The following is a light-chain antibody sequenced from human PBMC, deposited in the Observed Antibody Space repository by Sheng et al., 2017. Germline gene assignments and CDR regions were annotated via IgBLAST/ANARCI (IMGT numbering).Light chain of an antibody. CDR2: DAS. V-gene: IGKV3-11*01. J-gene: IGKJ3*01. CDR1: QSVSTY. Sequence: EIVLTQSPGTLSLSPGERVTLSCRASQSVSTYLAWYQQKPGQAPRLLIQDASNRATGIPARFSGSGSGTDFSLTISSLEPEDFAVYYCQQYGSSFTFGPGTKVDIK. CDR3: QQYGSSFT.